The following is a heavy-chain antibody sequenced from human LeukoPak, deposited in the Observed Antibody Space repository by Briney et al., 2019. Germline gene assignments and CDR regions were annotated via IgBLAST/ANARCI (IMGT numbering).Heavy chain of an antibody. CDR2: ISGRGGST. D-gene: IGHD4-17*01. Sequence: GGSLRLSCAASGFTFSSYSMNWVRQAPGKGLEWVSAISGRGGSTYYADSVKGRFTISRDNSKNTLYLQMNSLRAEDTAVYYCARDRDGDYLDYWGQGTLVTVSS. CDR3: ARDRDGDYLDY. J-gene: IGHJ4*02. V-gene: IGHV3-23*01. CDR1: GFTFSSYS.